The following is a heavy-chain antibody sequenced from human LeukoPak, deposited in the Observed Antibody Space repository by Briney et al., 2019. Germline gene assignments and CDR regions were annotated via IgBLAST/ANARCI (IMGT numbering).Heavy chain of an antibody. Sequence: PSETLSLTCSVSGDSIHTNNYFWGWIRQPPGMGLEWIGSISYNGITYYNPSLKSRASVSVDTSKNQFSLNLNSVTAADTAIYYCARRPGHTWDMGNWFDPWGQGTLVTVSS. D-gene: IGHD1-26*01. CDR3: ARRPGHTWDMGNWFDP. J-gene: IGHJ5*02. CDR2: ISYNGIT. CDR1: GDSIHTNNYF. V-gene: IGHV4-39*01.